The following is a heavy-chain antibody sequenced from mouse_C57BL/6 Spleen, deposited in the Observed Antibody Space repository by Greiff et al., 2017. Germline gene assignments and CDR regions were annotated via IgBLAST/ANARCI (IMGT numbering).Heavy chain of an antibody. CDR1: GYTFTSYW. CDR3: ARKRNGYDDYAMDY. Sequence: QVQLQQPGAELVKPGASVKLSCKASGYTFTSYWMHWVKQRPGQGLEWIGMIHPNSGSTNYNEKFKSKATLTVDKSSSTAYMQLSSLTSEDSAVYYCARKRNGYDDYAMDYWGQGTSVTVSS. CDR2: IHPNSGST. J-gene: IGHJ4*01. D-gene: IGHD2-2*01. V-gene: IGHV1-64*01.